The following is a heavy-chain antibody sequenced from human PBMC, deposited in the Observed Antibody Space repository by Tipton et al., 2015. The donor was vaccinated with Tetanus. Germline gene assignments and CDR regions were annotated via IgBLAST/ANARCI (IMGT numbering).Heavy chain of an antibody. J-gene: IGHJ4*02. CDR3: ARGPKHWLTAGQVY. Sequence: TLSLTCTVSGGSISSGNWWSWVRQSPGKGLEWIGEIHQSGSASYNLSLKSRVSMSVDKSKDQFSLQLNSVTAADTAIYYCARGPKHWLTAGQVYWGQGTLVTVSS. D-gene: IGHD6-19*01. CDR2: IHQSGSA. CDR1: GGSISSGNW. V-gene: IGHV4-4*02.